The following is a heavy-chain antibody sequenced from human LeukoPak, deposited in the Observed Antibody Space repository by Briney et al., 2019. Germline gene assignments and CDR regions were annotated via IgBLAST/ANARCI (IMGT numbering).Heavy chain of an antibody. CDR2: IIPIFGTA. D-gene: IGHD3-22*01. V-gene: IGHV1-69*06. J-gene: IGHJ5*02. Sequence: GASVKVSCKASGGTFSSYAISWVRQAPGQGLEWMGGIIPIFGTANYAQKFQGRVTITADRSTSTAYMELSSLRSEDTAVYYCATDYYDSSGFLNWFDPWGQGTLVTVSS. CDR3: ATDYYDSSGFLNWFDP. CDR1: GGTFSSYA.